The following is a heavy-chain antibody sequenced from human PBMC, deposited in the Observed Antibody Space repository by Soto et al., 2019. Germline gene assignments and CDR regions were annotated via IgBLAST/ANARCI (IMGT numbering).Heavy chain of an antibody. D-gene: IGHD6-13*01. J-gene: IGHJ5*02. Sequence: QVQLVQSGAEVKKPGASVKVSCKASGYTFTSYDINWVRQATGQGLEWMGWMNPNSGNTGYAQKFQGRVNMTRNTSISTAYMELSSLRSEDTAVYYCARHSSSWYEGWFDPWGQGTLVTVSS. CDR1: GYTFTSYD. V-gene: IGHV1-8*01. CDR3: ARHSSSWYEGWFDP. CDR2: MNPNSGNT.